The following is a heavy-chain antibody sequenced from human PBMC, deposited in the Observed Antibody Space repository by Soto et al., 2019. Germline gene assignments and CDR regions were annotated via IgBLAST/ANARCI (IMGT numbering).Heavy chain of an antibody. CDR3: ARGTDSSGYSAYWYFDL. CDR2: ISAYNGNT. J-gene: IGHJ2*01. D-gene: IGHD3-22*01. Sequence: QVQLVQSGAEVKKPGASVKVSCKASGYTFTSYGISWVRQAPGQGLEWMGWISAYNGNTNYAQKLQGRGTMSTDPSTSTAYMELSSLRSDDTAVYYCARGTDSSGYSAYWYFDLWGRGTLVTVSS. CDR1: GYTFTSYG. V-gene: IGHV1-18*01.